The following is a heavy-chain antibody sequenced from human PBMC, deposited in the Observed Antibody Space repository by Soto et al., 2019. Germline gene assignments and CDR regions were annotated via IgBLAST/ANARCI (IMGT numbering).Heavy chain of an antibody. V-gene: IGHV1-69*12. CDR1: GGTFSSYA. J-gene: IGHJ6*02. Sequence: QVQLVQSGAEVKKPGSSVKVSCKASGGTFSSYAMSWVRQAPGQGLEWTGGIIPIFGTANYAQKFQGRVTITADESTSTAYMELSSLRSEDTPVYYCARHVPAARYYYGMDVWGQGTTVTVSS. CDR3: ARHVPAARYYYGMDV. D-gene: IGHD2-2*01. CDR2: IIPIFGTA.